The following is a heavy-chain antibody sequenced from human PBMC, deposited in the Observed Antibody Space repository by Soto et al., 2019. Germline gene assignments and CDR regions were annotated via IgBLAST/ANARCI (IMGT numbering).Heavy chain of an antibody. J-gene: IGHJ4*02. D-gene: IGHD1-7*01. CDR1: GASFTSNDW. V-gene: IGHV4-4*02. Sequence: SETLSLTCAVSGASFTSNDWWTWVRQPPGRGLEWIGEIYRTGSTDYNPSLKSRVTISLDKSENQFSLKVASLTAADTAVYYCASRDPGTSVDYWGQGTLVTVSS. CDR2: IYRTGST. CDR3: ASRDPGTSVDY.